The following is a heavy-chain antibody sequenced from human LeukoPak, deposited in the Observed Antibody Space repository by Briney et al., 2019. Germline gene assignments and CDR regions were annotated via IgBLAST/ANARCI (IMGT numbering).Heavy chain of an antibody. Sequence: PSETLSLTCTVSGDSISSYYWTWIRQPAGKGLEWIGRIYTSVKTNYNPSLKSRVTMSVDTSKNRFSLKLSSVTAADTALYYCARGLPGMGASDYWGQGTLVTVSS. CDR3: ARGLPGMGASDY. CDR1: GDSISSYY. V-gene: IGHV4-4*07. CDR2: IYTSVKT. J-gene: IGHJ4*02. D-gene: IGHD1-26*01.